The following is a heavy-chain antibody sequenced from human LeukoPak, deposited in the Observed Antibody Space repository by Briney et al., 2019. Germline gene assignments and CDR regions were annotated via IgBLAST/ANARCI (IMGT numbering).Heavy chain of an antibody. Sequence: GGSLRLSCAASGFTFSNYWMSWVRQATGKGLEWVSAIGTAGDTYYPGSVKGRFTISRENAKNSLYLQLNSLRAGDTAVYYCARSGYEYFFDYWGQGTLVTVSS. CDR3: ARSGYEYFFDY. V-gene: IGHV3-13*01. J-gene: IGHJ4*02. CDR1: GFTFSNYW. CDR2: IGTAGDT. D-gene: IGHD5-12*01.